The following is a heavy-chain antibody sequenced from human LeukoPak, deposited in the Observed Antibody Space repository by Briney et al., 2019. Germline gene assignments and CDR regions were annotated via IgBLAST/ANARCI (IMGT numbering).Heavy chain of an antibody. J-gene: IGHJ5*02. V-gene: IGHV3-66*02. Sequence: GGSLRLSCAASGFTVSSNYMSWVRQAPGKGLEWVSVIYIGGSTYYADSAKGRFTISRDNSKNTLYLQMNSLRAEDTAVYSCARGPARGGYCRSTSSYGHWFDPWGQGTLVTVSS. CDR3: ARGPARGGYCRSTSSYGHWFDP. D-gene: IGHD2-2*01. CDR1: GFTVSSNY. CDR2: IYIGGST.